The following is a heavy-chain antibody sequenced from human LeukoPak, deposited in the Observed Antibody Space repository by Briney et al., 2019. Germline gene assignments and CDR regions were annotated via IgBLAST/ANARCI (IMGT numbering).Heavy chain of an antibody. V-gene: IGHV4-34*01. J-gene: IGHJ4*02. CDR3: ARGGPIAAAGTHRSKGLDY. CDR1: GGSFSGYY. D-gene: IGHD6-13*01. CDR2: INHSGST. Sequence: SETLSLTCAVYGGSFSGYYWSWIRQPPGKGLEWIGEINHSGSTNYNPSLKSRVTISVDTSKNQFSLKLSSVTAADTAVYYCARGGPIAAAGTHRSKGLDYWGQGTLVTVSS.